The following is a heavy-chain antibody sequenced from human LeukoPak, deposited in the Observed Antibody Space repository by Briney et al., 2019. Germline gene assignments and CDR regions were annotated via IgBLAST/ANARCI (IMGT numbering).Heavy chain of an antibody. CDR3: AREGGWLQPPVY. Sequence: PSETLSLTCTVSGGSISSGGYYWSWIRQHPGKGLEWIGYIYYSGSTYYSPSLKSRVTISVGTSKNQFSLKLSSVTAADTAVYYCAREGGWLQPPVYWGQGTLVTVSS. V-gene: IGHV4-31*03. CDR1: GGSISSGGYY. CDR2: IYYSGST. D-gene: IGHD5-24*01. J-gene: IGHJ4*02.